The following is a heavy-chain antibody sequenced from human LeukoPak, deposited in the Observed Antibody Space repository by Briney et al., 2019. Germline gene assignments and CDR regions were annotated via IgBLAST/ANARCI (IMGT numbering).Heavy chain of an antibody. CDR3: ARGPPGYGYDVFDI. CDR2: ISSSSSYI. D-gene: IGHD2-15*01. Sequence: GGSLRLSCAASRFTFSNYNMNWVRQAPGEGLEWVSSISSSSSYIYYADSVKGRFTISRDNAKNSLYLQINSLRAEDTAVYYCARGPPGYGYDVFDIWGQGTMVTVSS. J-gene: IGHJ3*02. V-gene: IGHV3-21*01. CDR1: RFTFSNYN.